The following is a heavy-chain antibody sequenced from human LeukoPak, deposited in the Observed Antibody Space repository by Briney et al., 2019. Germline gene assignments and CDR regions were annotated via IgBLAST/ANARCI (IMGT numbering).Heavy chain of an antibody. V-gene: IGHV3-20*04. J-gene: IGHJ6*03. CDR1: GFTVSSNE. D-gene: IGHD3-10*01. CDR2: INWNGGST. CDR3: ARDREDTMVRGAYYMDV. Sequence: GGSLRLSCAASGFTVSSNEMSWVRQAPGKGLEWVSGINWNGGSTGYADSVKGRFTISRDNAKNSLYLQMNSLRAEDTALYYCARDREDTMVRGAYYMDVWGKGTAVTVSS.